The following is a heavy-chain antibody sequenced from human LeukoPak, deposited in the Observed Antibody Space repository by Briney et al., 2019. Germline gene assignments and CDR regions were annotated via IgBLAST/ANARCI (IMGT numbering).Heavy chain of an antibody. CDR3: ARGYDILTGYYSDDY. V-gene: IGHV1-18*01. CDR2: LSAYNGNT. J-gene: IGHJ4*02. CDR1: GYTFTSYG. D-gene: IGHD3-9*01. Sequence: ASVKVSCKASGYTFTSYGISWVRQAPGQGLEWMGWLSAYNGNTNYAQKLQGRVTMTTDTSTSTACMELRSLRSDDTAVYYCARGYDILTGYYSDDYWGQGTLVTVSS.